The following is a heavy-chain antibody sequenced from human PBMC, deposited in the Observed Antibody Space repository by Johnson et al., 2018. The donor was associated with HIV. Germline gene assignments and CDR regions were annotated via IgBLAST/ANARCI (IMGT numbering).Heavy chain of an antibody. CDR3: ARDLPFYYGSGWDAFDL. CDR2: ISWNRGSI. J-gene: IGHJ3*01. CDR1: GFTFDEYG. Sequence: VQVLESGGGVVRPGGSLRVSCVASGFTFDEYGMSWVRQAPGKGLEWVSGISWNRGSIGYVDSVRGRLTISRDNAKNSLYLEMNSLRAEDTAVYFCARDLPFYYGSGWDAFDLWGQGTMVTVSS. D-gene: IGHD3-10*01. V-gene: IGHV3-20*04.